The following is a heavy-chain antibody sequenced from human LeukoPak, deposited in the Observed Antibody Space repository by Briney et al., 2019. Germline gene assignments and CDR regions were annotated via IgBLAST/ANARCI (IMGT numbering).Heavy chain of an antibody. Sequence: GGSLRLSCAASGFTFSSESMHWVRQAPGKGLEWAAVISYDGSKKYSADSVKGRFTISRDNSKNTLYLQMNSLRAEDTAIYYCAKDVFLLSGRGDDYWGQGTLVTVSS. V-gene: IGHV3-30*18. D-gene: IGHD2-15*01. CDR2: ISYDGSKK. CDR1: GFTFSSES. J-gene: IGHJ4*02. CDR3: AKDVFLLSGRGDDY.